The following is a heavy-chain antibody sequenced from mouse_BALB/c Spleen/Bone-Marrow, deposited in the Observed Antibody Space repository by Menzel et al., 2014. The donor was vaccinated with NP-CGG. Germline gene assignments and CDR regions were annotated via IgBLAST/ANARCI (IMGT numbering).Heavy chain of an antibody. J-gene: IGHJ4*01. CDR2: IHPSDSET. D-gene: IGHD2-4*01. CDR3: ARDYDGYYAMDY. CDR1: GYSFTSYW. V-gene: IGHV1S82*01. Sequence: QVQLKESGAELVRPGASVKLSCKASGYSFTSYWMNWVKQRPGQGLEWIGMIHPSDSETRLNQKFKDKATLTVDKSSSTAYIQLSNPTSEHSSVYYCARDYDGYYAMDYWGQKTSLTLSS.